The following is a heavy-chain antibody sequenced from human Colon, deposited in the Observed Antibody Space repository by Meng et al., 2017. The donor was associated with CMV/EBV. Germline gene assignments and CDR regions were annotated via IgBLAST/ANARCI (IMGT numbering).Heavy chain of an antibody. CDR2: ITPTSGNT. J-gene: IGHJ4*02. Sequence: KASGYPFHTYYIPWVRQSPGQGLEWMGRITPTSGNTNYAEKFQGRVTMTRDTSSNTAYMELTSLTSDDTAVYYCVRVKDFYDHCVGYWGQGTLVTVSS. V-gene: IGHV1-2*06. CDR1: GYPFHTYY. D-gene: IGHD3-3*01. CDR3: VRVKDFYDHCVGY.